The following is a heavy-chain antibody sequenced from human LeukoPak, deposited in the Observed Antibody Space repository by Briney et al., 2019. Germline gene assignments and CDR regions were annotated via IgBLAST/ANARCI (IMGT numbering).Heavy chain of an antibody. J-gene: IGHJ4*02. CDR3: AKDHSSGWYVDLFDY. Sequence: GGSLRLSCAASRFTFSSYAMSWVRQAPGKGLEWVSAISGSGGSTYYADSVKGRFTISRDNSKNTLYLQMNSLRAEDTAVYYCAKDHSSGWYVDLFDYWGQGTLVTVSS. CDR1: RFTFSSYA. D-gene: IGHD6-19*01. CDR2: ISGSGGST. V-gene: IGHV3-23*01.